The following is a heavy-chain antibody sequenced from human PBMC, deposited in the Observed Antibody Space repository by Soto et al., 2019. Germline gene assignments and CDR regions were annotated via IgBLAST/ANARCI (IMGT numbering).Heavy chain of an antibody. CDR2: ISYDGSNK. J-gene: IGHJ6*02. D-gene: IGHD4-17*01. CDR3: AKGGTVTTRYYYYGMDV. Sequence: QVQLVESGGGVVQPGRSLRLSCAASGFTFSSYGMHWVRQAPGKGLEWVAVISYDGSNKYYADSVKGRFTISRDNSKNSLYLQMNSLRAEETAGYYCAKGGTVTTRYYYYGMDVWGQGTTVTVSS. V-gene: IGHV3-30*18. CDR1: GFTFSSYG.